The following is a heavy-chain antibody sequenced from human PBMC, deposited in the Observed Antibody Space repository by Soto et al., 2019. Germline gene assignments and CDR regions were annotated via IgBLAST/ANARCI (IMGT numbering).Heavy chain of an antibody. V-gene: IGHV4-38-2*01. CDR1: GYSISSGYY. CDR2: IYHSGST. Sequence: SETLSLTCAVSGYSISSGYYWGWIRQPPGKGLEWIGSIYHSGSTYYNPPLKSRVTISVDTSKNQFSLKLSSVTAADTAVYYCASQVIVVVVAPTGPVGFDPWGQGTLVTVSS. D-gene: IGHD2-15*01. CDR3: ASQVIVVVVAPTGPVGFDP. J-gene: IGHJ5*02.